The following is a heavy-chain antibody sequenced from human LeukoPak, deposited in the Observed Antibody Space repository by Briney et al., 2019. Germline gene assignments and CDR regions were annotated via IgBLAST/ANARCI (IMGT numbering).Heavy chain of an antibody. Sequence: GGSLRLSCPASGFTFGDYSMTWFRQAPGKGREWVSFIRNKASGGTTEHAASVRGRFTTSRDDSKSIAYLQMNSLKTEDTALYYCTRDRIMTDFWGQGTLVTVSS. J-gene: IGHJ4*02. CDR3: TRDRIMTDF. D-gene: IGHD2-15*01. CDR1: GFTFGDYS. CDR2: IRNKASGGTT. V-gene: IGHV3-49*03.